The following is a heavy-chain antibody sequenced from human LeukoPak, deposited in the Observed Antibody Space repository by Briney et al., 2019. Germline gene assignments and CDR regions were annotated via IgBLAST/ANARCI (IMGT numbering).Heavy chain of an antibody. CDR3: ARVGLLWFGELFNFDY. D-gene: IGHD3-10*01. J-gene: IGHJ4*02. CDR1: GYTFTSYG. CDR2: ISAYNGNT. Sequence: ASVKVSCKASGYTFTSYGISWVRQAPGQGLEWMGWISAYNGNTNYAQKLQGRVTMTTDTSTSTAYMELRSLRSDDTAVYHCARVGLLWFGELFNFDYWGQGTLVTVSS. V-gene: IGHV1-18*01.